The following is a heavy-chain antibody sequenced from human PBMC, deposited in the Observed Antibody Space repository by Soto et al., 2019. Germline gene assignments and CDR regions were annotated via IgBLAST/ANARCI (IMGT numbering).Heavy chain of an antibody. D-gene: IGHD6-13*01. Sequence: QVQLQESGPGLVKPSQTLSLTCTVSGGSISSGGYYWSWIRQHPGKGLEWIGYIYYSGSTYYNPSLKSRVTTSLXXSXDQFSLKLSSVTAADTAVYYCARDLQYSRLFYGMDVWGQGTTVTVSS. CDR3: ARDLQYSRLFYGMDV. CDR2: IYYSGST. CDR1: GGSISSGGYY. J-gene: IGHJ6*02. V-gene: IGHV4-31*03.